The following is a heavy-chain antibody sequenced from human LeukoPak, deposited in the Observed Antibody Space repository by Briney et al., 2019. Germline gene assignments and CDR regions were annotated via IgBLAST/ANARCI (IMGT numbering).Heavy chain of an antibody. CDR3: AKDYCSSTSCIPGDYYYYYMDV. CDR2: IRYDGSSK. J-gene: IGHJ6*03. D-gene: IGHD2-2*01. CDR1: GFTFSSYG. V-gene: IGHV3-30*02. Sequence: AGGSLRLSCAASGFTFSSYGMHWVRQAPGKGLEWVAFIRYDGSSKYYADSVKGRFTISRDNSKNTLYLQMNSLRAEDTAVYYCAKDYCSSTSCIPGDYYYYYMDVWGKGTTVTVSS.